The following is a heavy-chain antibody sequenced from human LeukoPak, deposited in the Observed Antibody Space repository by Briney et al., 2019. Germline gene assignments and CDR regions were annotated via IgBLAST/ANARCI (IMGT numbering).Heavy chain of an antibody. V-gene: IGHV4-59*01. J-gene: IGHJ4*02. CDR1: GGSISSYY. CDR3: ARESSPYYYDSSGYPELGHFDY. Sequence: SETLSLTCTVSGGSISSYYWSWIRQTPGKGLEWIWYIYYSGSTNYNPSLKSRVTISVDTSKNQFSLKLSSVTAADTAVYYCARESSPYYYDSSGYPELGHFDYWGQGTLVTVSS. D-gene: IGHD3-22*01. CDR2: IYYSGST.